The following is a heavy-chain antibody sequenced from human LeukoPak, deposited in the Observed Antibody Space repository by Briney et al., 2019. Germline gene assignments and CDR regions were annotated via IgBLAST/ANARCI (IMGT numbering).Heavy chain of an antibody. CDR2: IKPNSGGT. CDR3: ARDILTGYYRRPGDY. CDR1: GYTFTSYA. J-gene: IGHJ4*02. Sequence: ASVKVSCKASGYTFTSYAMNWVRQAPGQGLEWMGWIKPNSGGTNYAQKFQGRVTMTRDTSISTAYMELSRLRSDDTAVYYCARDILTGYYRRPGDYWGQGTLVTVSS. V-gene: IGHV1-2*02. D-gene: IGHD3-9*01.